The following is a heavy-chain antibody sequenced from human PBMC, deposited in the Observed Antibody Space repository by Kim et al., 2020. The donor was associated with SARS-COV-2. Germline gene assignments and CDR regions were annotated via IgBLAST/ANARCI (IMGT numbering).Heavy chain of an antibody. D-gene: IGHD3-16*01. J-gene: IGHJ5*02. CDR2: ISAYNGNT. V-gene: IGHV1-18*01. CDR1: GYTFTSYG. Sequence: ASVKVSCKASGYTFTSYGISWVRQAPGQGLEWMGWISAYNGNTNYAQKLQGRVTMTTGTSTSTAYMELRSLRSDDTAVYYCARDSNLRLSLTFDPWGQGTLVTVSS. CDR3: ARDSNLRLSLTFDP.